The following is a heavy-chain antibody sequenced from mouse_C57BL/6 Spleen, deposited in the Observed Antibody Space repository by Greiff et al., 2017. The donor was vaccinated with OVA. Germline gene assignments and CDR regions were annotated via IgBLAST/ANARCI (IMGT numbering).Heavy chain of an antibody. J-gene: IGHJ2*01. Sequence: QVQLQQSGPELVKPGASVKISCKASGYAFSSSWMNWVKQRPGQGLEWIGRIYPGAGDTNYNGKFQGKATLTADKSSSTAYMQRSSLTSEDSAVYFCAADYYGSPFDYWGQGTTLTVSS. CDR3: AADYYGSPFDY. D-gene: IGHD1-1*01. V-gene: IGHV1-82*01. CDR1: GYAFSSSW. CDR2: IYPGAGDT.